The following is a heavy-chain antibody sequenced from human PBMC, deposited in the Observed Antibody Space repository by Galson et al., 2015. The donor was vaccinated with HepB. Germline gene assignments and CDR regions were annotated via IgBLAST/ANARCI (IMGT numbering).Heavy chain of an antibody. CDR2: INPYNGST. Sequence: SVKVSCKASGYTFTSYGISWVRQAPGQGLEWMGWINPYNGSTNYAQKLQGRVTMTTDKSTSTVYMELRSLRSDDTAVYYCARVGWLQPLFDYWGQGTLVTVSS. CDR3: ARVGWLQPLFDY. CDR1: GYTFTSYG. J-gene: IGHJ4*02. D-gene: IGHD5-24*01. V-gene: IGHV1-18*01.